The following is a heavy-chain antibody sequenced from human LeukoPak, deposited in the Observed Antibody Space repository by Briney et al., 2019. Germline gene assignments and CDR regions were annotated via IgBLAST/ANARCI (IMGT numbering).Heavy chain of an antibody. CDR1: GGTFSSYA. CDR3: ARGGIAAAGSFDY. Sequence: SVKVSCTASGGTFSSYAISWVRQAPGQGLEWMGGIIPIFGTANYAQKFQGRVTITADESTSTAYMELSSLRSEDTAVYYCARGGIAAAGSFDYWGQGTLVTVSS. V-gene: IGHV1-69*01. D-gene: IGHD6-13*01. CDR2: IIPIFGTA. J-gene: IGHJ4*02.